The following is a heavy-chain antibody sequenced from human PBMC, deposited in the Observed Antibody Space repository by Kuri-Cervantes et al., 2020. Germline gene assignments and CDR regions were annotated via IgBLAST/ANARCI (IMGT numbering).Heavy chain of an antibody. CDR2: INPNSGGA. V-gene: IGHV1-2*02. Sequence: ASVKVSCKASGYTFTDYYMHWVRLAPGQGLEWMGWINPNSGGADYAQKFQGRVTMTRDTSMSTVYMELSRLRSDDTAVYYCANSRSHTTMTTWGQGTLVTVSS. D-gene: IGHD5-18*01. J-gene: IGHJ5*02. CDR3: ANSRSHTTMTT. CDR1: GYTFTDYY.